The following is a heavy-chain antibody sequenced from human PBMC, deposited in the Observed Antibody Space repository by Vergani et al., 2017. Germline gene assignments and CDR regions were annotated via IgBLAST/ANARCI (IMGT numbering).Heavy chain of an antibody. CDR1: GDSFSINY. CDR2: IYNTGNT. CDR3: ARVSRPYSVYDFRFDS. V-gene: IGHV4-59*01. Sequence: QLQLQESGPGLVKPSETLSLTCTVSGDSFSINYWTWIRQTPGKGLEWIGYIYNTGNTNYNPSLKSRVTISIDKSKNEFYLELNSVTAADTAVYYCARVSRPYSVYDFRFDSWGQGNLVTVSS. D-gene: IGHD5/OR15-5a*01. J-gene: IGHJ4*02.